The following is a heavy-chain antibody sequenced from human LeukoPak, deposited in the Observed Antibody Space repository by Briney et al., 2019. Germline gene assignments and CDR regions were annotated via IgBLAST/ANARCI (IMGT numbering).Heavy chain of an antibody. V-gene: IGHV1-69*05. J-gene: IGHJ4*02. CDR1: GGTFSSYA. D-gene: IGHD3-22*01. Sequence: RASVKVSCKASGGTFSSYAISWVRQAPGQGLEWMGGIIPIFGAANYAQKFQGRVTITTDESTSTAYMELSSLRSEGTAVYYCVRGAVDYYYDSSGYAQGAPFDYWGQGTLVTVSS. CDR2: IIPIFGAA. CDR3: VRGAVDYYYDSSGYAQGAPFDY.